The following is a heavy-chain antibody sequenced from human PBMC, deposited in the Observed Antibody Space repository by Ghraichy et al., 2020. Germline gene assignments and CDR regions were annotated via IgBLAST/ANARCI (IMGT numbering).Heavy chain of an antibody. J-gene: IGHJ6*02. CDR3: ASHAPILSYGMDV. V-gene: IGHV4-59*11. Sequence: ESLNISCTVSGGSISSHYWSWIRQPPGKGLEWIGYVDYRGSTNYNPSLKSRVTISGDTSKNQFSLKLSFVTAADTAVYYCASHAPILSYGMDVWGPGTTVTVSS. CDR2: VDYRGST. CDR1: GGSISSHY.